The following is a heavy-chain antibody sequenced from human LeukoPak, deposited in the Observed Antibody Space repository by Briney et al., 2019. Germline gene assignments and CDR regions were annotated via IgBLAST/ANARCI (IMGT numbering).Heavy chain of an antibody. CDR2: INPSGGST. J-gene: IGHJ4*02. D-gene: IGHD2-2*01. V-gene: IGHV1-46*01. Sequence: ASVKVSCKASGYTFTSYHMHWVRQAPGQGLEWMGIINPSGGSTDYAQKFQGRVTMTRDTSTSTVYMELSSLRSEDTAVYYCARASTPAATGYWGQGTLVTVSS. CDR3: ARASTPAATGY. CDR1: GYTFTSYH.